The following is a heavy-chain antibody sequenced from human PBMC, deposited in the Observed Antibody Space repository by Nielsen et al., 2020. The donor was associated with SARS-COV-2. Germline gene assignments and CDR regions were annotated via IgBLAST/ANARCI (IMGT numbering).Heavy chain of an antibody. CDR1: GFTFSSYS. CDR2: ISSRSSYI. J-gene: IGHJ3*02. V-gene: IGHV3-21*01. D-gene: IGHD2-8*01. CDR3: ARNRVEGYCTNGVCPWADAFDI. Sequence: GESLKISCAASGFTFSSYSMNWVRQAPGKGLEWVSSISSRSSYIYYADSVKGRFTISRDNAKNSLYLQMNSLRAEDTAVYYCARNRVEGYCTNGVCPWADAFDIWGQGTMVTVSS.